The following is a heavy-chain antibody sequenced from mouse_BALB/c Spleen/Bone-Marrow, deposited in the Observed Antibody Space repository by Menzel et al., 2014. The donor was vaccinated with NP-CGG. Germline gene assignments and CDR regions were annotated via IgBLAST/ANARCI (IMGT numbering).Heavy chain of an antibody. CDR2: IDPAIINT. CDR3: ARYRYYGSSYAMDY. Sequence: EVKVEESGAELVKPGASVKLSCTASGFNIKDTYMFWVKQRPDQGLEWIGRIDPAIINTKYDPKFQGKATIAADTSSNTAYLQLSSLTSEDTAVYYCARYRYYGSSYAMDYWGQGTSVTVSS. V-gene: IGHV14-3*02. D-gene: IGHD1-1*01. J-gene: IGHJ4*01. CDR1: GFNIKDTY.